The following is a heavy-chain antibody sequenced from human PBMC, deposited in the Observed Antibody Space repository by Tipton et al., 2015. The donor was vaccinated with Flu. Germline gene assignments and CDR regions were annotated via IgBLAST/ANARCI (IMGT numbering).Heavy chain of an antibody. CDR2: ISHYGHT. CDR3: ARHQSSSLLPFDY. Sequence: TLSLTCAVSSGPIVNANWWSWVRQPPGKGLEWIGEISHYGHTNYSPSLKSRVTMSVDTSNNQFSLRLNSVTAADTAVYYCARHQSSSLLPFDYWGQGTPVTVSS. CDR1: SGPIVNANW. J-gene: IGHJ4*02. D-gene: IGHD6-6*01. V-gene: IGHV4-4*02.